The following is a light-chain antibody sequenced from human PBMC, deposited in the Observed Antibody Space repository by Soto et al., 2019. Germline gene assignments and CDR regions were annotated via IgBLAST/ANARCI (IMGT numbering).Light chain of an antibody. CDR2: DVS. CDR3: KSYTSGTTWV. V-gene: IGLV2-14*01. CDR1: TSDVGRYNY. Sequence: QSALTQPASVSGSPGQSITISCTGTTSDVGRYNYVSWHQQHPVKAPKLMIFDVSNRHSGVSDRFSGSKSGNTASLTISGLHAKDEADYYCKSYTSGTTWVFGGGTKGTVL. J-gene: IGLJ3*02.